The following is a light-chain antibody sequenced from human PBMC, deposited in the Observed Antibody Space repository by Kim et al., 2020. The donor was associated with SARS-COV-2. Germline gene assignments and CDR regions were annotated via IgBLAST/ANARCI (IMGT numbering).Light chain of an antibody. V-gene: IGKV1-9*01. CDR3: QQLNSYPRVT. J-gene: IGKJ4*01. Sequence: SVGDRVTITCRASQGSSSYLAWYQQKPGKAPKHLIYAASTLQSGVPSRFSGSGSGTEFTLTISSLQPEDFATYYCQQLNSYPRVTFGGGTKVDIK. CDR2: AAS. CDR1: QGSSSY.